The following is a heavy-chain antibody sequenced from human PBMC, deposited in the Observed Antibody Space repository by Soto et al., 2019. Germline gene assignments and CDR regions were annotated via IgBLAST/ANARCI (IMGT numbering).Heavy chain of an antibody. J-gene: IGHJ4*02. CDR2: ISDDGSST. V-gene: IGHV3-74*01. Sequence: PGGSLRLSCAASAFTFSNYWMHWIRQAPGKGLVWVSRISDDGSSTSYADFVKGRFTISRDNRKNTLYLQMNSLRAEDTALYYCASARSRVRFDDWGLGTLVTVSS. CDR3: ASARSRVRFDD. D-gene: IGHD2-15*01. CDR1: AFTFSNYW.